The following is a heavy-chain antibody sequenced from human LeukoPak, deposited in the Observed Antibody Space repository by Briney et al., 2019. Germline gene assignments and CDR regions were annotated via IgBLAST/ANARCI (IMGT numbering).Heavy chain of an antibody. Sequence: SETLPLTCAVYGGSFSGYYWSWIRQPPGKGLEWIGEINHSGSTNYNPSLKSRITISVDTSKNQFSLKLSSVTAADTAVYYCARDVREPDYWGQGTLVTVSS. CDR3: ARDVREPDY. CDR2: INHSGST. V-gene: IGHV4-34*01. CDR1: GGSFSGYY. D-gene: IGHD3-16*01. J-gene: IGHJ4*02.